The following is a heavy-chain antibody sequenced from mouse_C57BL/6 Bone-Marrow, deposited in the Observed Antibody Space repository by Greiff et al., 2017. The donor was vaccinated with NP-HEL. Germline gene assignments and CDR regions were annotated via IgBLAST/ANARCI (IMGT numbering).Heavy chain of an antibody. V-gene: IGHV7-3*01. CDR1: GFTFTDYY. Sequence: EVKLMESGGGLVQPGGSLSLSCAASGFTFTDYYMSWVRQPPGKALEWLGFIRNKANGYTTEYSASVKGRFTISRDNSQSILYLQMNALRAEDSATYYCARYYGNYPTWDYFDYWGQGTTLTVSS. D-gene: IGHD2-1*01. J-gene: IGHJ2*01. CDR2: IRNKANGYTT. CDR3: ARYYGNYPTWDYFDY.